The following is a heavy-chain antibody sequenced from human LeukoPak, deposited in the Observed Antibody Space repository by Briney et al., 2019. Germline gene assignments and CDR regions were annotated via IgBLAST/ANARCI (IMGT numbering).Heavy chain of an antibody. D-gene: IGHD2-2*01. Sequence: SETLSLTCAVYGGSFSGYYWSWIRQPPGKGLEWIGEINHSGSTNYNPSLKSRVTISVDTSKNQFSLKLSSVTAADTAVYYCARVNCSSTSCYSWFDPWGQGTLVTVSS. CDR3: ARVNCSSTSCYSWFDP. J-gene: IGHJ5*02. CDR2: INHSGST. V-gene: IGHV4-34*01. CDR1: GGSFSGYY.